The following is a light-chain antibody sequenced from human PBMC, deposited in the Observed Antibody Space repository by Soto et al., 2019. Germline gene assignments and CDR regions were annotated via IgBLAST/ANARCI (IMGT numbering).Light chain of an antibody. CDR2: GNS. V-gene: IGLV1-40*01. Sequence: QSVLTHPPSVSGAPGQRFTIPCTGSSSNIGAGYDVHWYQQLPGTAPKLLIYGNSNRPSGVPDRFSGSKSGTSASLAITGLQAEDEADYYCQSYDSSLSGSVFGTGTKATVL. CDR1: SSNIGAGYD. J-gene: IGLJ1*01. CDR3: QSYDSSLSGSV.